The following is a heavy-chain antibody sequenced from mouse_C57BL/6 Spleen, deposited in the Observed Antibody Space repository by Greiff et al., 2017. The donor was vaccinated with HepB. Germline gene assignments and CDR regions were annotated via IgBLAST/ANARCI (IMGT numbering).Heavy chain of an antibody. CDR3: ARGATYRTGFAY. CDR1: GYTFTDYN. J-gene: IGHJ3*01. V-gene: IGHV1-22*01. D-gene: IGHD3-1*01. Sequence: VQLKESGPELVKPGASVKMSCKASGYTFTDYNMHWVKQSHGKSLEWIGYINPNNGGTSYNQKFKGKATLTVNKSSSTAYMELRSLTSEDSAVYYCARGATYRTGFAYWGQGTLVTVSA. CDR2: INPNNGGT.